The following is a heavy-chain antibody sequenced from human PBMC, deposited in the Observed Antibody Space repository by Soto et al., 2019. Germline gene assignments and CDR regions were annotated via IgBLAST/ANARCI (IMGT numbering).Heavy chain of an antibody. Sequence: PSETLSLTCTVSGGSISSDDYYWSWIRQPPGKGLEWIGYISYSGSPYYNPSLESRVIISVDMSKNQFSLKLASVTAADTAVYYCARGPPTAALYYYYGMDVWGQGTTVTVSS. CDR3: ARGPPTAALYYYYGMDV. V-gene: IGHV4-30-4*01. J-gene: IGHJ6*02. CDR1: GGSISSDDYY. CDR2: ISYSGSP. D-gene: IGHD2-2*01.